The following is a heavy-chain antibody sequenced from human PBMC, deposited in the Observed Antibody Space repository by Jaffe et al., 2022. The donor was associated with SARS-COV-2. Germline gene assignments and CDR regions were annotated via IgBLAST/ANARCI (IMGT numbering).Heavy chain of an antibody. Sequence: QLQLQESGPGLVKPSETLSLTCTVSGGSISSSSYYWGWIRQPPGKGLEWIGSIYYSGSTYYNPSLKSRVTISVDTSKNQFSLKLSSVTAADTAVYYCARHPLMYSGRLAGWFDPWGQGTLVTVSS. D-gene: IGHD1-26*01. J-gene: IGHJ5*02. CDR3: ARHPLMYSGRLAGWFDP. V-gene: IGHV4-39*01. CDR2: IYYSGST. CDR1: GGSISSSSYY.